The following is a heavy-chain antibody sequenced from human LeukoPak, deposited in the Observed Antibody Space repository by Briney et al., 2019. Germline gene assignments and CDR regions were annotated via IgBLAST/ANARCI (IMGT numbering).Heavy chain of an antibody. D-gene: IGHD2-2*01. CDR2: ISGSGGST. CDR1: GFTLSSYG. Sequence: GGTLTLSCAASGFTLSSYGMSWVRQSPGKGLEWVSAISGSGGSTYYTDSEKGRFNLSRDNPKNTLYLQMNSLRAEDTDVYYCAKGDCSSTSCYFGSYYFDYWGQGTLVTVSS. CDR3: AKGDCSSTSCYFGSYYFDY. J-gene: IGHJ4*02. V-gene: IGHV3-23*01.